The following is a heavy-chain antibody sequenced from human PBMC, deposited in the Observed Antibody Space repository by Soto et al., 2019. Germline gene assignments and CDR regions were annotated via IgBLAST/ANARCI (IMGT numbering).Heavy chain of an antibody. Sequence: GGSLRLSCAASGFTFSSYGMNWVRQAPGKGLEWVSSISTSTSYIYYADSVKGRFTIYRDNAKNSVYLQMNSLRAEDTAVYYCARLYCRGGSCYSGDAFDIWGQGTMVTVSS. CDR1: GFTFSSYG. CDR3: ARLYCRGGSCYSGDAFDI. D-gene: IGHD2-15*01. V-gene: IGHV3-21*01. CDR2: ISTSTSYI. J-gene: IGHJ3*02.